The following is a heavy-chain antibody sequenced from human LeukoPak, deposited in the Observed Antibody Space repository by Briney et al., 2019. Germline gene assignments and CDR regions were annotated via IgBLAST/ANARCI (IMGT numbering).Heavy chain of an antibody. V-gene: IGHV3-30*02. Sequence: RTGGSLRLSCAASGFIFIGYGMHWVRQAPGKGPEWVAFIRPDGHNKYYADSVKGRFMISRDNSKNTVDLQMNSLRGDDTAMYYCAKAGAASWDVDVWGKGTTVTVSS. CDR1: GFIFIGYG. CDR2: IRPDGHNK. CDR3: AKAGAASWDVDV. D-gene: IGHD3-3*02. J-gene: IGHJ6*04.